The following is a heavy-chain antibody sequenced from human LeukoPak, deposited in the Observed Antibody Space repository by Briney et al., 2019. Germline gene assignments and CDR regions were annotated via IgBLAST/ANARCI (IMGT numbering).Heavy chain of an antibody. J-gene: IGHJ4*02. CDR3: TTVSVVVVATTGGTF. D-gene: IGHD2-15*01. CDR2: IKSKTDGGTT. V-gene: IGHV3-15*01. Sequence: PGGALRVSCPASGFSFSNYAMKWVRQAPGRGLEGVGRIKSKTDGGTTDYAAPVKGRFTISRDDSKNTLYLQMNSLKTEDTGVYYCTTVSVVVVATTGGTFWGQGTLVTVSS. CDR1: GFSFSNYA.